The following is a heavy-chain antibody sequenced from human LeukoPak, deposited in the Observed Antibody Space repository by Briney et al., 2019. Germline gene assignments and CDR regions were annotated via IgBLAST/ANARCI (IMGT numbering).Heavy chain of an antibody. CDR2: IYYSGST. J-gene: IGHJ3*02. D-gene: IGHD3-10*01. CDR1: DGSISNYY. CDR3: ARQSSMVRGIIGYAFDI. V-gene: IGHV4-59*01. Sequence: SETLSLTCTVSDGSISNYYWSWIRQPPGKGLEWIGYIYYSGSTNYNPSLRSRVTISGDTSKNQFSLRLSSVTAADTAVYYCARQSSMVRGIIGYAFDIWGQGTVVTVSS.